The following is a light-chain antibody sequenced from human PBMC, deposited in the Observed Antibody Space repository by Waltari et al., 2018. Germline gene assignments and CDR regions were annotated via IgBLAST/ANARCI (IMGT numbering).Light chain of an antibody. V-gene: IGKV1-5*03. CDR2: KAS. CDR3: QQYNVYWT. J-gene: IGKJ1*01. Sequence: DIQMTQSPATLSVSVGDRVPITCRASESISNWLAWYQQKPGKAPKVLIYKASSLESGVPSRFSGSGSGTEFTLTISSLQPDDFATYYCQQYNVYWTFGQGTKVEIK. CDR1: ESISNW.